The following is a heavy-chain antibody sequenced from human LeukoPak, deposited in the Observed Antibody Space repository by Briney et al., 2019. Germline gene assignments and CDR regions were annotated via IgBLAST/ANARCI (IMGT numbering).Heavy chain of an antibody. CDR1: GYTFTGYY. D-gene: IGHD6-13*01. CDR2: INPNSGGT. Sequence: ASVKVSCKASGYTFTGYYMHWVRQAPGQGLEWMGWINPNSGGTNDAQKFQGRVTMTRDTSISTAYMELSRLRADDTAVYYCARGGQQLVLGWFDPWGQGTLVTVSS. V-gene: IGHV1-2*02. CDR3: ARGGQQLVLGWFDP. J-gene: IGHJ5*02.